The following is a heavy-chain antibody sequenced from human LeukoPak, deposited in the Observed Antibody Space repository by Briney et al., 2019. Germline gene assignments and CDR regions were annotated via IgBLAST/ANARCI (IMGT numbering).Heavy chain of an antibody. J-gene: IGHJ3*01. CDR3: ARVPYYYDSSGAFDV. V-gene: IGHV4-59*01. D-gene: IGHD3-22*01. CDR1: GGSISSYY. CDR2: IYYRGST. Sequence: SETLSLTCAVSGGSISSYYWSWIRQPPGKGLEWIGDIYYRGSTSYNPSPKSRVTTSVETSKNQFSLKLSSVTAADTAVYFCARVPYYYDSSGAFDVWGLGTMVTVSS.